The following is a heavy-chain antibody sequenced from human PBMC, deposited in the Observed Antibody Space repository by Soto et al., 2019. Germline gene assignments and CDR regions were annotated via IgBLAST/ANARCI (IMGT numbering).Heavy chain of an antibody. CDR1: GFTFSSYI. D-gene: IGHD2-15*01. CDR3: ARALVYCSGGSCYSHFDY. CDR2: ISSSSSYI. Sequence: GGSLRLSCAASGFTFSSYIMNWVRQSPGKGLEWVSSISSSSSYIYYADSVKGRFTISRDNAKNSLYLQMNSLRAEDTAVYYCARALVYCSGGSCYSHFDYWGQGTLVTVYS. J-gene: IGHJ4*02. V-gene: IGHV3-21*01.